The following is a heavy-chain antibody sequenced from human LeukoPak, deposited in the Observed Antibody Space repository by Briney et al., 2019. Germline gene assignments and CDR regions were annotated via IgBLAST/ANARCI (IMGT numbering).Heavy chain of an antibody. V-gene: IGHV4-30-4*07. D-gene: IGHD3-22*01. J-gene: IGHJ4*02. CDR1: GGSISSGGYS. CDR2: IYYSGST. Sequence: PSETLSLTCAVSGGSISSGGYSWSWIRQPPGKGLEWIGYIYYSGSTYYNPSLKSRVTISVDTSKNQFSLKLSSVTAADTAVYYCAREGVYDSSGYYRAIDYWGQGTLVTVSS. CDR3: AREGVYDSSGYYRAIDY.